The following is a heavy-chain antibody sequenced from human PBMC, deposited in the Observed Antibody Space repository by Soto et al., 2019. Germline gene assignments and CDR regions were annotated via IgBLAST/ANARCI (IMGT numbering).Heavy chain of an antibody. CDR1: SFSFRTFT. V-gene: IGHV3-30*04. Sequence: GGALRLSSSASSFSFRTFTLHSVREVPGKGLEWVAVISYDGRNTYYADYVKGLFTTPRDNSKNTLYLQMNSLRAEDTAVYYCATSYYEFSGGMDVWGQGTTVNVSS. CDR3: ATSYYEFSGGMDV. D-gene: IGHD3-3*01. J-gene: IGHJ6*02. CDR2: ISYDGRNT.